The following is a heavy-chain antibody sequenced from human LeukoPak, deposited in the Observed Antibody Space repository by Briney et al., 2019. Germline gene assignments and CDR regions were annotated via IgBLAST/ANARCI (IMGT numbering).Heavy chain of an antibody. CDR3: ARGNSGHCTGATCYALDY. CDR2: ISDDFGT. V-gene: IGHV3-23*01. D-gene: IGHD2-2*01. CDR1: GFTFSSYA. Sequence: GGSLRLSCAASGFTFSSYAMSFLRRAPGKGLEWVSAISDDFGTYHADSVKGRFTISRDNSRNTLYLQMTSLRAEDTAVYYCARGNSGHCTGATCYALDYWGQGTLVTVSS. J-gene: IGHJ4*02.